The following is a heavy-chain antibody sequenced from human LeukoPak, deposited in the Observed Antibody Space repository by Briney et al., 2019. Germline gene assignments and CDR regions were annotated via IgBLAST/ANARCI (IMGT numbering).Heavy chain of an antibody. D-gene: IGHD3-10*01. CDR2: IKQDGSEK. CDR1: GLTFSSSW. V-gene: IGHV3-7*01. J-gene: IGHJ4*02. CDR3: ARAETRFVLVRGVIITHFDY. Sequence: GGSLRLSCAASGLTFSSSWVSWVRQAPGKGLEWVASIKQDGSEKNYVDSVKGRFSISRDNAKNSLDLHMNSLSPEETSVYYCARAETRFVLVRGVIITHFDYWGQGTLVTVS.